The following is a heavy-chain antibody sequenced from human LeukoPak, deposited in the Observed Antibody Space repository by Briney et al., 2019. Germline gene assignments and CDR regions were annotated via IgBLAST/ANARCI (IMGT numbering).Heavy chain of an antibody. CDR3: AREGRYCSGGSCYSVADY. CDR1: GGTFSSYA. D-gene: IGHD2-15*01. J-gene: IGHJ4*02. CDR2: IIPILGIA. Sequence: GASVKVSCKASGGTFSSYAISWVRQAPGQGLEWMGRIIPILGIANYAQKFQGRVTITADKSTSTAYMELSSLRSEDTAVYYCAREGRYCSGGSCYSVADYWGQGTLVTVSS. V-gene: IGHV1-69*04.